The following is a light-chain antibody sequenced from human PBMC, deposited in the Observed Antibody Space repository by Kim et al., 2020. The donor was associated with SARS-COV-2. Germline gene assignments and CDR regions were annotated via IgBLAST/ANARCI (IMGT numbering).Light chain of an antibody. Sequence: QSALTQPASVSGSPGQSITISCTGSSSDVGGYNHVSWYQHHPGKAPKLVIFEVSDRPSGVSNRFSGPKSGNTASLTISGLQAEDEANYYCSSYAANSIPLFGGGTQLTVL. CDR2: EVS. V-gene: IGLV2-14*01. CDR3: SSYAANSIPL. CDR1: SSDVGGYNH. J-gene: IGLJ2*01.